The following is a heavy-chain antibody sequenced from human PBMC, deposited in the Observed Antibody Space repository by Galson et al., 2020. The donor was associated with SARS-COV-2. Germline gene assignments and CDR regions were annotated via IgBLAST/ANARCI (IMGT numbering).Heavy chain of an antibody. CDR2: IIPIFGTA. V-gene: IGHV1-69*13. CDR3: ARGEVTIFGVVPSYYYMDV. Sequence: SVKVSCKASGGTFSSYGISWVRQAPGQGLEWMGGIIPIFGTANYAQKFQGRVMITADESTSTAYMELSSLRSEDTAVYYCARGEVTIFGVVPSYYYMDVWGKGTTVTVSS. J-gene: IGHJ6*03. D-gene: IGHD3-3*01. CDR1: GGTFSSYG.